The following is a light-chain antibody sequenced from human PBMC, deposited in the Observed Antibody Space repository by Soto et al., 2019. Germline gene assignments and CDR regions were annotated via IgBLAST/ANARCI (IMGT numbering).Light chain of an antibody. CDR1: QGISSY. Sequence: AVLITLSTPSFSPSTVARATTTCRASQGISSYLAWYQQKPGKAPNLLIYKASRLETGVPSRFSGSGSGTEFTLTINFLQPADFATYYCQQYNSYSPLTFGGGTKV. CDR3: QQYNSYSPLT. CDR2: KAS. J-gene: IGKJ4*01. V-gene: IGKV1-8*01.